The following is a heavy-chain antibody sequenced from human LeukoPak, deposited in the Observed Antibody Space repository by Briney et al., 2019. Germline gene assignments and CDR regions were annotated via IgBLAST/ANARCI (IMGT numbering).Heavy chain of an antibody. CDR3: ARLVPDDYGDPDAYDI. J-gene: IGHJ3*02. V-gene: IGHV4-39*07. Sequence: SETLSLTCTVSGGSISSSTYYWGWIRQPPGKGLEWIGNIYYSGSTYYNPSLKSRVTISVDTSKNQFSLKLSSVTAADTAVYYCARLVPDDYGDPDAYDIWGQGTMVIVSS. CDR2: IYYSGST. CDR1: GGSISSSTYY. D-gene: IGHD4-17*01.